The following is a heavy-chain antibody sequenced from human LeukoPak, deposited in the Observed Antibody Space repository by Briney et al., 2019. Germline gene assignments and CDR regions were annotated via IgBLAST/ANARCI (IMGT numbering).Heavy chain of an antibody. CDR3: ARAGGDSATLSYLDY. Sequence: PGTSLRLSCVASGLTFTFYGMHWVRQAPGKGLEWVAVIWYDGSKKYYADSVKGRFTFSRDNSKSTLFLQMNSLRADDTAVYYCARAGGDSATLSYLDYWGQGTLVTVSS. CDR2: IWYDGSKK. CDR1: GLTFTFYG. D-gene: IGHD2-21*02. V-gene: IGHV3-33*01. J-gene: IGHJ4*02.